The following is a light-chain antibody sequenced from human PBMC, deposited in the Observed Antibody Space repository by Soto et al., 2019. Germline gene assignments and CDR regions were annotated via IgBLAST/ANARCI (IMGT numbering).Light chain of an antibody. CDR3: SSYPRSSTLWV. J-gene: IGLJ1*01. V-gene: IGLV2-14*01. Sequence: QSVLTQPASVSGSPGQSITISCTGTSSDFGGYNYVSWYQQHPGKAPKLMIYDVSNRPSGVSNRFSGSKSGNTPSLTISGLQAEDEADYYCSSYPRSSTLWVFGTGTKLTVL. CDR1: SSDFGGYNY. CDR2: DVS.